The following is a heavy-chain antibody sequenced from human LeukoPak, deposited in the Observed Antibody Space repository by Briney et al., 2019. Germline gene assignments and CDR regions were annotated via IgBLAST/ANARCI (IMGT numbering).Heavy chain of an antibody. CDR1: GGSISSYY. D-gene: IGHD6-19*01. CDR2: IYYSGST. CDR3: ARDGIGSGWYYFDY. V-gene: IGHV4-59*01. Sequence: SETLSLTCTVSGGSISSYYWSWIRQPPGKGLEWIGYIYYSGSTNYNPSLKSRVTISVDTPKNQFSLKLSSVTAADTAVYYCARDGIGSGWYYFDYWGQGTLVTVSS. J-gene: IGHJ4*02.